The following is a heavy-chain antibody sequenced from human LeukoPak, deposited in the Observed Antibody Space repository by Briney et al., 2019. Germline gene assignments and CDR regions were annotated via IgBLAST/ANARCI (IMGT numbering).Heavy chain of an antibody. J-gene: IGHJ4*02. CDR2: INHSGST. CDR3: ARVLDGYKADY. V-gene: IGHV4-34*01. CDR1: GGSFSGYY. Sequence: PSETLSLTCAVYGGSFSGYYWSWIRQPPGKGLEWIGGINHSGSTNYNPSLKSRVTISVDTSKNQFSLKLSSVTAADTAVYYCARVLDGYKADYWGQGTLVTVSS. D-gene: IGHD5-24*01.